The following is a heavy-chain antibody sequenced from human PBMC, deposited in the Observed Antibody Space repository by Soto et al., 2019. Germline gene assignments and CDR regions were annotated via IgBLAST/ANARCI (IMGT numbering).Heavy chain of an antibody. CDR2: ISYDGSNK. CDR3: AKDGRPSNCSGGSCYWGVFDY. Sequence: GSLRLSCAASGFTFSSYGMHWVRQAPGKGLEWVAVISYDGSNKYYADSVKGRFTISRDNSKNTLYLQMNSLRAEDTAVYYCAKDGRPSNCSGGSCYWGVFDYWGQGTLVTVSS. CDR1: GFTFSSYG. V-gene: IGHV3-30*18. J-gene: IGHJ4*02. D-gene: IGHD2-15*01.